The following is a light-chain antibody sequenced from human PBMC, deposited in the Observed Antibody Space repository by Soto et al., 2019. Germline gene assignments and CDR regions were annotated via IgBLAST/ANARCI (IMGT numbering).Light chain of an antibody. V-gene: IGKV3-15*01. J-gene: IGKJ1*01. CDR3: LQYNNWPRT. CDR1: QSVSSN. CDR2: GAS. Sequence: EIVMTNYQATLSVSPGERATLSCRASQSVSSNLAWYQQKPGQAPRLLIYGASIRATGIPARFSGSGSGTEFTLTISSLQSEDFAVYYCLQYNNWPRTFGQGTKVDIK.